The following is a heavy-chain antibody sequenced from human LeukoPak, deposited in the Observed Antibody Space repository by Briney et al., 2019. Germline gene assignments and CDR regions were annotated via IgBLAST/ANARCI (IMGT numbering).Heavy chain of an antibody. Sequence: PGGSLRLSCAASGFTFSNAWMSWVRQAPGKGLEWVSAISGGGGSTYYADSVKGRFTISRDNSKNTLYLQMNTLRAEDTAVYYCAKDGQGYYYDSSGYPHDYWGQGTLVTVSS. J-gene: IGHJ4*02. D-gene: IGHD3-22*01. CDR2: ISGGGGST. CDR1: GFTFSNAW. V-gene: IGHV3-23*01. CDR3: AKDGQGYYYDSSGYPHDY.